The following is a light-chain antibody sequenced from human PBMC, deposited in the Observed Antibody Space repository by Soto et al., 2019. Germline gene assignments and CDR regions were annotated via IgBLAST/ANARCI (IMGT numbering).Light chain of an antibody. CDR1: QSVGDY. J-gene: IGKJ2*01. Sequence: EIVLTQSPATLSLSLGERATLSCRASQSVGDYLAWYQQQPGQPPRLLISDASTRAAGIPARFSASGSGTDFTLTISSLEPEDFAVYYCQQRGNLYTFGQGTKLEIK. CDR2: DAS. CDR3: QQRGNLYT. V-gene: IGKV3-11*01.